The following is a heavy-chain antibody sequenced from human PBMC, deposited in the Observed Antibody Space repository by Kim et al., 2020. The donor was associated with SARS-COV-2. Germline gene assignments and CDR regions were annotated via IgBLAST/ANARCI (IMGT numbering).Heavy chain of an antibody. CDR1: GFTFSSYA. D-gene: IGHD2-15*01. CDR2: ISGSGGST. J-gene: IGHJ4*02. Sequence: GGSLRLSCAASGFTFSSYAMSWVRQAPGKGLEWVSAISGSGGSTYYADSVKGRFTISRDNSKNTLYLQMNSLRAEDTAVYYCAKQLVVVAASPSYFDYWGQGTLVTVSS. V-gene: IGHV3-23*01. CDR3: AKQLVVVAASPSYFDY.